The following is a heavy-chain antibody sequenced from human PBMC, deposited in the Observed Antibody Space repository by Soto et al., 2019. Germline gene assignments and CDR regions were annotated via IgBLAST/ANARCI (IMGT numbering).Heavy chain of an antibody. CDR1: GYSISSGYY. J-gene: IGHJ6*02. CDR3: ARERARYSTLYYYYGMDV. Sequence: PAETLSLTCAVSGYSISSGYYWGVIRQPPGKGLEWIGSIYHSGSTYYNPSLKSRVTISVDTSKNQFSLKLSSVTAADTAVYYCARERARYSTLYYYYGMDVWGQGTTVTVSS. D-gene: IGHD4-4*01. CDR2: IYHSGST. V-gene: IGHV4-38-2*02.